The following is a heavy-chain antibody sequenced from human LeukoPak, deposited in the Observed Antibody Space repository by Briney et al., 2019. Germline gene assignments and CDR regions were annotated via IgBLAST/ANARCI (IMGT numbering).Heavy chain of an antibody. Sequence: PGRSLRLSCAASGSTFSTFGIHWVRQAPGKGLEWVAAISPDGNNEYYIDSVKGRFTVSRDNSKNMIYLQMNSLRGEDSAVYYCAKVNNYDDYWGQGTLVTVSS. CDR3: AKVNNYDDY. D-gene: IGHD1/OR15-1a*01. V-gene: IGHV3-30*18. CDR1: GSTFSTFG. J-gene: IGHJ4*02. CDR2: ISPDGNNE.